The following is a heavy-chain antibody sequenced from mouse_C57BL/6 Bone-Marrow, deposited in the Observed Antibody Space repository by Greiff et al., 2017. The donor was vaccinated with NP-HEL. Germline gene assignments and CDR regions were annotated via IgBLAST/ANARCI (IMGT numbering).Heavy chain of an antibody. J-gene: IGHJ4*01. CDR1: GFTFSSYG. Sequence: EVMLVESGGDLVKPGGSLKLSCAASGFTFSSYGMSWVRQTPDKRLEWVATISSGGSYTYYPDSVKGRFTISRENAKNTLYLQMSSLKSEDTAMYYCARHVGELPGAMDYWGQGTSVTVSS. D-gene: IGHD1-1*01. V-gene: IGHV5-6*01. CDR3: ARHVGELPGAMDY. CDR2: ISSGGSYT.